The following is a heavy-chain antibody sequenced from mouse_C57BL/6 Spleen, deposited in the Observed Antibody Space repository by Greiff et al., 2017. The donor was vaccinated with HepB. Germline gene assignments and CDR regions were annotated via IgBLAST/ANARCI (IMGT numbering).Heavy chain of an antibody. J-gene: IGHJ4*01. D-gene: IGHD2-2*01. CDR1: GYTFTDYY. CDR3: ARRVYYGYDGRKNAMDY. CDR2: IYPGSGNT. Sequence: QVQLQQSGAELVRPGASVKLSCKASGYTFTDYYINWVKQRPGQGLEWIARIYPGSGNTYYNEKFKGKATLTAEQSSSTAYMQLSSLTPEDSAVYFCARRVYYGYDGRKNAMDYWGQGTSVTVSS. V-gene: IGHV1-76*01.